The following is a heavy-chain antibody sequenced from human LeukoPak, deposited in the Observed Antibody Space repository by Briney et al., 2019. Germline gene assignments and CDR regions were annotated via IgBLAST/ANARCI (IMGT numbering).Heavy chain of an antibody. V-gene: IGHV1-2*02. Sequence: GASVKVSCKTSGYTLTGYYLHWVRQAPGQGLEWMGWIKPNNGDTNYAQKFQGRVTMTRDTSISTGYMELSRLRSDDTAVYYCARTTPFDYWGQGTLVTVSS. CDR2: IKPNNGDT. J-gene: IGHJ4*02. CDR1: GYTLTGYY. CDR3: ARTTPFDY. D-gene: IGHD1-1*01.